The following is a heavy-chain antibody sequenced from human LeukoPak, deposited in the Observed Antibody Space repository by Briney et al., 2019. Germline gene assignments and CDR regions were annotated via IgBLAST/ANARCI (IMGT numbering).Heavy chain of an antibody. CDR2: IYHSGSS. CDR1: GVSASDYY. CDR3: ARESSGGSYCDS. V-gene: IGHV4-59*02. Sequence: PSETLSLTCSVSGVSASDYYWSWIRKPPGKGLEWIGYIYHSGSSNYNLSLKSRLTMSVDTSKNQFSMKLTSVTAADTAVYYCARESSGGSYCDSWGRGILVTVSS. J-gene: IGHJ4*02. D-gene: IGHD1-26*01.